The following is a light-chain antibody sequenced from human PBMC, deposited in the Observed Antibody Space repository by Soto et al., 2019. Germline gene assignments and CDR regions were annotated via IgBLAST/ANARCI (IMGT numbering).Light chain of an antibody. J-gene: IGKJ2*01. V-gene: IGKV3-20*01. Sequence: EIVLTQSPGTLSLSPGERATLSCRASQSVSSSYLAWYQQKPGQAPRLLIYGASSRATGIPDRFSGSGSGTDFTLTISRLEPEDFATYYCQQSYSMPIYTFGQGTKLEI. CDR3: QQSYSMPIYT. CDR1: QSVSSSY. CDR2: GAS.